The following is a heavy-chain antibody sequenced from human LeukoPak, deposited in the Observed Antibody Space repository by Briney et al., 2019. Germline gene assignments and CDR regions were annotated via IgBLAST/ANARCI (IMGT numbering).Heavy chain of an antibody. CDR2: ISAYNGNT. V-gene: IGHV1-18*01. CDR1: GYTFTSYG. Sequence: GASVKVSCKASGYTFTSYGISWVRQAPGQGLEWMGWISAYNGNTNYAQKFQGRVTMTRDTSISTAYMELSRLRSDDTAVYYCAISAPGYSSSWYPPEYFQHWGQGTLVTVSS. D-gene: IGHD6-13*01. J-gene: IGHJ1*01. CDR3: AISAPGYSSSWYPPEYFQH.